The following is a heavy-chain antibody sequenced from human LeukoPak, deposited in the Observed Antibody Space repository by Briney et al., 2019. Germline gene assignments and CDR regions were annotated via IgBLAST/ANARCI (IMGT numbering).Heavy chain of an antibody. CDR1: GGSISSSSYY. Sequence: SETLSLTCTVSGGSISSSSYYWGWIRQPPGKGLEWIGSIYYSGSTYYNPSLKSRVTISVDTSKNQFSLKLSSVTAADTAVYYCARDQVAVAGGFDYWGQGTLVTVSS. J-gene: IGHJ4*02. V-gene: IGHV4-39*07. D-gene: IGHD6-19*01. CDR3: ARDQVAVAGGFDY. CDR2: IYYSGST.